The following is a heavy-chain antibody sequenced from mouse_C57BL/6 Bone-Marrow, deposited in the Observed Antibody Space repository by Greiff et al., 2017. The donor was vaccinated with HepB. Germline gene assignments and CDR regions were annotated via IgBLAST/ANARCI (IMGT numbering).Heavy chain of an antibody. Sequence: EVKVVESGPGLAKPSQTLSLTCSATGYSITSYYWNWIRKFPGNKLEYMGYISYSGSTYYNPSLKSRNSITRDTSKNQYSLQLNSVTTEDTSTYYCARRTAQATFIDAMDYWGQGTSVTVSS. CDR2: ISYSGST. J-gene: IGHJ4*01. D-gene: IGHD3-2*02. CDR1: GYSITSYY. V-gene: IGHV3-8*01. CDR3: ARRTAQATFIDAMDY.